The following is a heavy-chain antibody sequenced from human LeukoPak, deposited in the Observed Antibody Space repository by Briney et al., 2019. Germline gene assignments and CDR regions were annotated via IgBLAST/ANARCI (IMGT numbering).Heavy chain of an antibody. CDR2: IRDDGSNK. D-gene: IGHD1-26*01. CDR1: GFTFSSSG. V-gene: IGHV3-30*02. J-gene: IGHJ4*02. Sequence: GGSLRLSCAASGFTFSSSGMHWVRQAPGKGLEWVAFIRDDGSNKYYADSVKGRFTISRDNSKNTLYLQMNSLRVEDTGVYYCASWGEGALDNWGQGTLVTVSS. CDR3: ASWGEGALDN.